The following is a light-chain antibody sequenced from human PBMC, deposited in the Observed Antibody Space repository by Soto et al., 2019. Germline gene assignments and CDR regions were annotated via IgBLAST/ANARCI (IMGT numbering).Light chain of an antibody. CDR3: AAWDDSLNGYV. CDR2: SNN. CDR1: SSNIGSNT. V-gene: IGLV1-44*01. J-gene: IGLJ1*01. Sequence: QSVLTQPPSASGTPGQRVTISCSGSSSNIGSNTVNWYQQLPGTAPKLLIYSNNQRPSVVPDRFSGSKSGTSASLAISGLQSEDESDYYCAAWDDSLNGYVFGTGTKVTFL.